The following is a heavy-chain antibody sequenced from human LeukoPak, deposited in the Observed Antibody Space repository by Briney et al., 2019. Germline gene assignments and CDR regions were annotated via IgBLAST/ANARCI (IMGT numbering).Heavy chain of an antibody. J-gene: IGHJ4*02. CDR1: GGSTSSYY. D-gene: IGHD2-2*02. V-gene: IGHV4-59*01. CDR2: IYYSGST. CDR3: ARLYGLYHFDY. Sequence: PSETLSLTCTVSGGSTSSYYWSWIRQPPGKGLEWIGYIYYSGSTNYNPSLKSRVTISLDTSKNQFSLKLSSVTAADTAVYYCARLYGLYHFDYWGQGTLVTVSS.